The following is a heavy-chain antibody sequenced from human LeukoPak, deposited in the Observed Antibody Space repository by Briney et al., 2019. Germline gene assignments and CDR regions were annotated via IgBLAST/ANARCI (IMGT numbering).Heavy chain of an antibody. D-gene: IGHD3-3*01. CDR1: GYTFTSYD. Sequence: RASVKVSCKASGYTFTSYDINWVRQATGQGLEWMGWMNPNSGNTGYAQKFQGRVTMTRNTSISTAYMELSSLRSEDTAVYYCARHEAPYYDFWSGYSNWFDPWGQGTLVTVSS. CDR2: MNPNSGNT. J-gene: IGHJ5*02. V-gene: IGHV1-8*01. CDR3: ARHEAPYYDFWSGYSNWFDP.